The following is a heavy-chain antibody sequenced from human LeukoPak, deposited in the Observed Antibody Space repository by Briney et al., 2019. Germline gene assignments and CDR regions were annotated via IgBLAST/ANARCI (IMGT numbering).Heavy chain of an antibody. Sequence: ASVKVSCKASGYTFTSYYMHWVRQAPGQGLEWMGIINPSGGSTSYAQKFQGRVTMTRDTSTSTVYMELSNLRSEDTAVYYCARNFDYGDYFSVGGWFDPWGQGTLVTVSS. J-gene: IGHJ5*02. CDR2: INPSGGST. CDR3: ARNFDYGDYFSVGGWFDP. D-gene: IGHD4-17*01. V-gene: IGHV1-46*01. CDR1: GYTFTSYY.